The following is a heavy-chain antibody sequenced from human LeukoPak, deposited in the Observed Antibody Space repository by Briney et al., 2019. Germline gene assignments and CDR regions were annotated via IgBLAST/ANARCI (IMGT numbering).Heavy chain of an antibody. CDR3: ARAKDGYNWGGYYFDY. CDR2: IIPIFGTA. CDR1: GYTFTSYG. J-gene: IGHJ4*02. Sequence: ASVKVSCKASGYTFTSYGISWVRQAPGQGLEWMGGIIPIFGTANYAQKFQGRVTITTDESTSTAYMELSSLRSEDTAVYYCARAKDGYNWGGYYFDYWGQGTLVTVSS. D-gene: IGHD5-24*01. V-gene: IGHV1-69*05.